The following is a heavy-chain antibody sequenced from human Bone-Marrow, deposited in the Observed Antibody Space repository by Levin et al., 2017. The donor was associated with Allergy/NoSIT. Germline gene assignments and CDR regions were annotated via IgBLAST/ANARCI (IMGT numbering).Heavy chain of an antibody. J-gene: IGHJ4*02. CDR2: INPHSGDT. V-gene: IGHV1-2*02. CDR1: GYIFTDYY. CDR3: ARASFPDYTTSSVADY. D-gene: IGHD6-6*01. Sequence: GASVKVSCKTSGYIFTDYYMHWVRQAPGQGLEWMGWINPHSGDTTYAQEFQGRVAMTRDTSISTAYMELSRLKSDDSAFYYCARASFPDYTTSSVADYWGQGTLVTVSS.